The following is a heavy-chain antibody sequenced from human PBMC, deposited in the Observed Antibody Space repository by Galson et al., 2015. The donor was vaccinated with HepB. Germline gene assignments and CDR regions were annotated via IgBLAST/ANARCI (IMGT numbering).Heavy chain of an antibody. CDR3: AKESLHTLHYGSGSGSFFDY. CDR2: IGGSGGAT. D-gene: IGHD3-10*01. V-gene: IGHV3-23*01. Sequence: SLRLSCAASGFTFTTYALTWVRQAPGKGLEWVCTIGGSGGATFYADSVKGRFTISRDNSKNTLYLQMNSLRAEDTAIFYCAKESLHTLHYGSGSGSFFDYWGQGSLVTVAS. CDR1: GFTFTTYA. J-gene: IGHJ4*02.